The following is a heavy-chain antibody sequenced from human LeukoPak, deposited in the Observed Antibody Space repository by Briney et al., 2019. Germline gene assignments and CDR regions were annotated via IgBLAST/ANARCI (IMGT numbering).Heavy chain of an antibody. J-gene: IGHJ5*02. CDR1: GDSVSNDRYY. D-gene: IGHD1-1*01. CDR3: ARYNWNTWFDP. CDR2: IRYSGHT. Sequence: SETLSLTCTVSGDSVSNDRYYWTWIRQSPGKGLEWIAYIRYSGHTNYNPSLDTRVTISLDASKNQLSLRLYSVTAADAAMYYCARYNWNTWFDPWGQGALVTVSS. V-gene: IGHV4-61*01.